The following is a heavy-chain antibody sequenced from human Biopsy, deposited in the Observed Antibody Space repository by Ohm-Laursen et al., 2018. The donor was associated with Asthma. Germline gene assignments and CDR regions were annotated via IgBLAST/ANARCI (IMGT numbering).Heavy chain of an antibody. J-gene: IGHJ4*02. Sequence: SLRLSRTASGFSFSNYGMHWVRPAPAQGMAWVAVIAFDGTNRNNTDSVKRRFTISRDKSRNKLHLEMNSLRAEATAVYFGAKEVFPGWELRRGPDSWGQGTLVTVSS. D-gene: IGHD1-26*01. V-gene: IGHV3-30*18. CDR1: GFSFSNYG. CDR3: AKEVFPGWELRRGPDS. CDR2: IAFDGTNR.